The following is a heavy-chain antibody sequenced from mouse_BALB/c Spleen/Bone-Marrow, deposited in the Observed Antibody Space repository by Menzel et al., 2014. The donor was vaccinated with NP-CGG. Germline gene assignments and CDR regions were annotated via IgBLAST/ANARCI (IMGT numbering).Heavy chain of an antibody. J-gene: IGHJ2*01. CDR1: GYAFSAYW. Sequence: QVQLQQSGAELVRPGSSVKISCRASGYAFSAYWMNWVKQRPGQGLEWIGQIYPGDGDTNYNGKFKGKATLTADKSSSTAYMQLSSLTSEDSAVYFCTRSTATFDYWGQGTTLTVSS. CDR3: TRSTATFDY. CDR2: IYPGDGDT. V-gene: IGHV1-80*01. D-gene: IGHD1-2*01.